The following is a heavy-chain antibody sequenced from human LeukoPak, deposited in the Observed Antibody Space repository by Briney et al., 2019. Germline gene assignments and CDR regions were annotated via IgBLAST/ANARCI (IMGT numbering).Heavy chain of an antibody. J-gene: IGHJ4*02. CDR1: GFTFSSYS. V-gene: IGHV3-30*03. Sequence: PGGSLRLSCAASGFTFSSYSMNWVRQAPGKGLEWVAVISYDGSNKYYADSVKGRFTISRDNSKNTLYLQMNSLRAEDTAVYYCARDDGYYNVISSGFDYWGQGTLVTVSS. CDR2: ISYDGSNK. CDR3: ARDDGYYNVISSGFDY. D-gene: IGHD3-9*01.